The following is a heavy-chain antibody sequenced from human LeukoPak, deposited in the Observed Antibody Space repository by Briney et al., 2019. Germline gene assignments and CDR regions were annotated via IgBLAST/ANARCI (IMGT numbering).Heavy chain of an antibody. J-gene: IGHJ1*01. CDR1: GGSLSSYY. CDR3: TRRHWGLQS. CDR2: IHHSGNS. Sequence: SETLSLTCTVTGGSLSSYYRSWIRQSPGKGVEWISYIHHSGNSDYNPSLRSRVTTSLDTSKNQFSLNLTSVTPANTAVYYCTRRHWGLQSWSQGTLVTVSS. V-gene: IGHV4-59*01. D-gene: IGHD7-27*01.